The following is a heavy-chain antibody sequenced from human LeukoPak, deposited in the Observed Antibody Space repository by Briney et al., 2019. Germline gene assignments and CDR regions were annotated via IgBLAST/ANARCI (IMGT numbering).Heavy chain of an antibody. J-gene: IGHJ6*03. CDR3: ARRRGFSGYAPARYYYYMDV. Sequence: NASETLSLTCTVSGGSISSSSYYWSWIRQPPGKGLEWIGEINHSGSTNYNPSLKSRVTISLDTSKNQFSLKLSSVTAADTAVYYCARRRGFSGYAPARYYYYMDVWGKGTTVTISS. CDR2: INHSGST. V-gene: IGHV4-39*07. CDR1: GGSISSSSYY. D-gene: IGHD5-12*01.